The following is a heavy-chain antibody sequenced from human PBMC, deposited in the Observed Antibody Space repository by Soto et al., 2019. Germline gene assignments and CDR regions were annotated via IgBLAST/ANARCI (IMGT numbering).Heavy chain of an antibody. D-gene: IGHD5-12*01. CDR2: IIPIFGTA. V-gene: IGHV1-69*06. Sequence: SVKVSCKASGGTFSSYAISWVRQAPGQGLEWMGGIIPIFGTANYAQKFQGRVTITADTSTSTAYMELRSLRSDDTAVYYCARYSGYDYFLDYWGQGTLVTVSS. J-gene: IGHJ4*02. CDR3: ARYSGYDYFLDY. CDR1: GGTFSSYA.